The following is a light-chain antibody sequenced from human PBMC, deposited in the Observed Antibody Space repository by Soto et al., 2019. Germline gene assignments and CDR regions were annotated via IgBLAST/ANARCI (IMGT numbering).Light chain of an antibody. CDR1: SSNIGSNT. V-gene: IGLV1-44*01. CDR3: AAWDDSLNGYV. Sequence: QSVLTQPPSASGTPGQRVTISCSGSSSNIGSNTVNLYQQLPGTAPRLLIYSNNQRPSGVPDRFSGSKSGTSASLAISGLQFEDEADYDCAAWDDSLNGYVFGTGTKLTVL. J-gene: IGLJ1*01. CDR2: SNN.